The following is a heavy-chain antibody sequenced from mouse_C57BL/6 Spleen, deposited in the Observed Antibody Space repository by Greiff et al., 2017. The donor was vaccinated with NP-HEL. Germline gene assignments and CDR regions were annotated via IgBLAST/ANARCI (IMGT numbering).Heavy chain of an antibody. Sequence: VQLKESGGDLVKPGGSLKLSCAASGFTFSSYGMSWVRQTPDKRLEWVATISSGGSYTFYPDSVKGRFTISRDNAKNTLYLQMSSLKTEDTAMYYCARQTSANWDDFDYWGQGTTLTVSS. J-gene: IGHJ2*01. D-gene: IGHD4-1*01. CDR2: ISSGGSYT. CDR3: ARQTSANWDDFDY. V-gene: IGHV5-6*01. CDR1: GFTFSSYG.